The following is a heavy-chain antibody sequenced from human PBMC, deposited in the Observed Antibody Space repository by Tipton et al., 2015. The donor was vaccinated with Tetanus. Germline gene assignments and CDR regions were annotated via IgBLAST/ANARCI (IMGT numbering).Heavy chain of an antibody. Sequence: GSLRLSCAASRFISSDHYMHWVRQAPGKGLVWVSRIDSDGSSTSYADSVKGRFTISRDNAKNTLYLQMNSLRAEDTAVYYCARDRIVVVPAARCMDVWGQGTTVTVSS. CDR2: IDSDGSST. D-gene: IGHD2-2*01. CDR1: RFISSDHY. CDR3: ARDRIVVVPAARCMDV. J-gene: IGHJ6*02. V-gene: IGHV3-74*01.